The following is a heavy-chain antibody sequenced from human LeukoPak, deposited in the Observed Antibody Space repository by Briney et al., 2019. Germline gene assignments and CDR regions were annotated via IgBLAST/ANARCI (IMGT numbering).Heavy chain of an antibody. CDR1: GGSFSGYY. V-gene: IGHV4-34*01. Sequence: SETLSLTCAVYGGSFSGYYWSWIRQPPGKGLEWIGEINHSGSTNYNPSLKSRVTISVDTSKNQFSLKLSSVTAADTAVYYCARDMAAAGTHYFDYWGQGTLVTGSS. CDR2: INHSGST. J-gene: IGHJ4*02. D-gene: IGHD6-13*01. CDR3: ARDMAAAGTHYFDY.